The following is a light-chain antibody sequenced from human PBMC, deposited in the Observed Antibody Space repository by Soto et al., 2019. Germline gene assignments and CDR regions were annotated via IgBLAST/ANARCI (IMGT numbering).Light chain of an antibody. J-gene: IGLJ1*01. CDR1: SSNIGSNT. Sequence: QYVLTHPPSTCWTPGHRVTISCSGSSSNIGSNTVNWYQQLPGTAPKLLIYSNNQRPSGVPDRFSGSKSGTSASLAISGLQSEDEADYYCAAWDDSLNGYVFGTGTKVTVL. CDR3: AAWDDSLNGYV. V-gene: IGLV1-44*01. CDR2: SNN.